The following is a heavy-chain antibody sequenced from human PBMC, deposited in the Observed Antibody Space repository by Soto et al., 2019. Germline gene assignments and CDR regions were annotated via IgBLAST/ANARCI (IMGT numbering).Heavy chain of an antibody. V-gene: IGHV1-58*02. CDR2: IVVASGRT. CDR3: SADHPHTAIGWPV. Sequence: GASVKVSCKASGFDFGSFGIQFLRQTRGRGLEWIGWIVVASGRTNYARQFQGRVAFPRDMSSTTAYMDLYDLKSDDTAVYFCSADHPHTAIGWPVWGQGTTVTVSS. J-gene: IGHJ6*02. CDR1: GFDFGSFG.